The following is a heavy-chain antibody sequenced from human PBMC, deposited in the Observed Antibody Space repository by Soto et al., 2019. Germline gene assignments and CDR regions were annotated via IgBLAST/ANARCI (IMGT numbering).Heavy chain of an antibody. J-gene: IGHJ3*02. V-gene: IGHV1-58*01. CDR3: AAASYYDSSGYYPPSGDAFDI. CDR1: GFTFTSSA. CDR2: IVVGSGNT. D-gene: IGHD3-22*01. Sequence: SVKVSCKASGFTFTSSAVQWVRQARGQRLEWIGWIVVGSGNTNYAQKFQERVTITRDMSTSTAYMELSSLRSEDTAVYYCAAASYYDSSGYYPPSGDAFDIWGQGTMVTVPS.